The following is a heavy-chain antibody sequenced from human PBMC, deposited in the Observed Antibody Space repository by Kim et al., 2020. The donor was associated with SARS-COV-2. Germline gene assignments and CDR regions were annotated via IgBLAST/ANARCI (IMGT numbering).Heavy chain of an antibody. CDR3: ARGQQRLITD. CDR2: VGPDGTYT. V-gene: IGHV3-43*01. D-gene: IGHD6-25*01. CDR1: GFNFDAYT. J-gene: IGHJ4*02. Sequence: GGSLRLSCAASGFNFDAYTMHWVRQVPGKGLEWVSLVGPDGTYTEHTDSLRGRFIISRDNIKKSLYLQLNSLRGEDTALYYCARGQQRLITDWGQGTQVTVSS.